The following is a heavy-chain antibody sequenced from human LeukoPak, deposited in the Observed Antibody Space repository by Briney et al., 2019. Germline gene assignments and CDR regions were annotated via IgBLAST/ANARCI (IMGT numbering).Heavy chain of an antibody. CDR2: IKSKTDGGTT. D-gene: IGHD3-3*01. CDR1: GFTFSNAW. Sequence: GGSLRLSCAASGFTFSNAWMSWVRQAPGKGLEWVGRIKSKTDGGTTDYAAPVKGRFTISRDDSKNTPYLQMNSLKTEDTAVYYCTTEDDFWSGYDYWGQGTLVTVSS. CDR3: TTEDDFWSGYDY. J-gene: IGHJ4*02. V-gene: IGHV3-15*01.